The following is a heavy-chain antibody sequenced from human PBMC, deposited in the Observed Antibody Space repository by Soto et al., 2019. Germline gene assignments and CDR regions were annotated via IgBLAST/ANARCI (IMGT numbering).Heavy chain of an antibody. CDR1: GFTFSSYA. Sequence: EVQLLESGGGLVQPGGSLRLSCAASGFTFSSYAMSWVRQAPGKGLEWVSAIGGSGGSTYYADSVKGRFTISRDNSKNTLYLQMNSLRAEDTAVYYCAKASYGDYRAFDYWGQGTLVTVSS. V-gene: IGHV3-23*01. J-gene: IGHJ4*02. CDR2: IGGSGGST. D-gene: IGHD4-17*01. CDR3: AKASYGDYRAFDY.